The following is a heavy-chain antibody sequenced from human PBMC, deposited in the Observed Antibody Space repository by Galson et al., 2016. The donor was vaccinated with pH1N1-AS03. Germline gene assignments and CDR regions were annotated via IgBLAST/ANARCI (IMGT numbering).Heavy chain of an antibody. CDR1: GDSFTGYW. Sequence: QSGAEVKKPGESLRISCKASGDSFTGYWIHWVRQMPGKGLEWMGRIALSDSYTHYSPSFQGNVTISADKSIATAYLQWNSLKASDTAVYYGASYGSGSSPFDYWGQGTLVTVSS. D-gene: IGHD3-10*01. J-gene: IGHJ4*02. CDR3: ASYGSGSSPFDY. V-gene: IGHV5-10-1*01. CDR2: IALSDSYT.